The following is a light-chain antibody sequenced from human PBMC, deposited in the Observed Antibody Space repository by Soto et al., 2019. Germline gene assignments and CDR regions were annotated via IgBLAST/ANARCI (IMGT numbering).Light chain of an antibody. CDR2: EVA. Sequence: QPVLTQPPSASGSPGQSVTISCTGTSSDVGGYNYVSWYQQHPGKAPKLIIYEVAKRPSRVPARFSGSKSGNTASLTVSGLQAEDEADYYCSSYAGSNNFVFGGGTKLTVL. V-gene: IGLV2-8*01. CDR3: SSYAGSNNFV. J-gene: IGLJ2*01. CDR1: SSDVGGYNY.